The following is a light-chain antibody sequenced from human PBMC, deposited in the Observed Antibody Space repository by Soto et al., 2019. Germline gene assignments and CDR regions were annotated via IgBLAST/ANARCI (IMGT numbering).Light chain of an antibody. J-gene: IGKJ1*01. CDR3: QQSYSTPRT. Sequence: DIQMTQSPSSLSASVGDIVTITFRASQSISNYLNWYQQKPGKAPNLLIYAASSLQSGVPSRFSGRGSGTDFTLTISSLQPEDFATYFCQQSYSTPRTFGQGTKVDIK. CDR1: QSISNY. CDR2: AAS. V-gene: IGKV1-39*01.